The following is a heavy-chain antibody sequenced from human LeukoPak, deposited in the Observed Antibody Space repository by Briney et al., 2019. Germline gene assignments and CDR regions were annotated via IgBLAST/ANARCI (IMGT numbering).Heavy chain of an antibody. CDR3: AKGTSTMANRPADN. CDR2: ISNSADRI. J-gene: IGHJ4*02. D-gene: IGHD5/OR15-5a*01. CDR1: GFTFSSFG. Sequence: PGGSLRLSCAASGFTFSSFGMSWVRQVPGKGLEWVSGISNSADRIYYADHVRGRFTISRDNSKNTVVLQMNSLTVEDSAVYYCAKGTSTMANRPADNWGQGTLVTVSS. V-gene: IGHV3-23*01.